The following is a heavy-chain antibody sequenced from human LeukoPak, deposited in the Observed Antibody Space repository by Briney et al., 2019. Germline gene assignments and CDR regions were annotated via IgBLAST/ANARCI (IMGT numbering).Heavy chain of an antibody. CDR2: ISVSGTTI. CDR1: GFTFRSYS. Sequence: GGSLRLSCAASGFTFRSYSMNWVRQAPGKGLEWLSHISVSGTTIHYADSVKGRFTISRDNAKNSVYLQMTSLRAEDTAVYYCARDLGYSSGPNYWGQGTRVTVSS. D-gene: IGHD6-19*01. CDR3: ARDLGYSSGPNY. V-gene: IGHV3-48*01. J-gene: IGHJ4*02.